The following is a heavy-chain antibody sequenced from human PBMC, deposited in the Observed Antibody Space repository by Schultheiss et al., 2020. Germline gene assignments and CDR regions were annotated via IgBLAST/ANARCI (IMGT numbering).Heavy chain of an antibody. V-gene: IGHV3-23*01. CDR2: ISGSGGST. CDR3: ARSPIGYCSGGSCYLDAFDI. D-gene: IGHD2-15*01. Sequence: GGSLRLSCAASGFTFSSYAMSWVRQAPGKGLEWVSAISGSGGSTYYADSVKGRFTISRDNSKNTLYLQMNSLRAEDTAVYYCARSPIGYCSGGSCYLDAFDIWGQGTMVTVSS. J-gene: IGHJ3*02. CDR1: GFTFSSYA.